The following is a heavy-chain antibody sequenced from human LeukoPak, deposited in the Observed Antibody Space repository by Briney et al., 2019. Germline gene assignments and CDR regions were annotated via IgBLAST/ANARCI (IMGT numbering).Heavy chain of an antibody. D-gene: IGHD1/OR15-1a*01. Sequence: GASVKVSCKASGYTFTKYDINWVRQAPGQGLEWMGWMKPKSGKTGYAQKFQGRVTMTRDTSTSTAYMELSSLRSEDTAVYYCAREGNRHGQTYFDYWGQGTLVTVSS. V-gene: IGHV1-8*01. CDR1: GYTFTKYD. CDR3: AREGNRHGQTYFDY. J-gene: IGHJ4*02. CDR2: MKPKSGKT.